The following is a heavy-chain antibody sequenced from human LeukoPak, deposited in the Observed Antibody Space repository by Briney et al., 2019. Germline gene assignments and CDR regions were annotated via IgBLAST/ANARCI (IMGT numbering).Heavy chain of an antibody. CDR3: AKDRSSGWYDKYFQH. CDR2: ISASGGST. J-gene: IGHJ1*01. D-gene: IGHD6-13*01. V-gene: IGHV3-23*01. CDR1: GFTFSSYA. Sequence: GGSLRLSCAASGFTFSSYAMSWVRQAPGKGLEWVSAISASGGSTYYADSVRGRFTISRDDSKDTLYLQMNSLRAEDTAVYYCAKDRSSGWYDKYFQHWGQGTLVTVSS.